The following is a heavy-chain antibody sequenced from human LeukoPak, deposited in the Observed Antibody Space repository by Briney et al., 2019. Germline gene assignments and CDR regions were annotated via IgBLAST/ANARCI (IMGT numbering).Heavy chain of an antibody. CDR3: AREEYYYGSGRQGFDY. J-gene: IGHJ4*02. D-gene: IGHD3-10*01. Sequence: SQTLSLTCAFSGDSLSSNSAAWHWLRQSPSRALEWLVSTYYRSKWYNDYAVSVKSRITINPDTSKNQFSLQLNSVTPEDTAVYYCAREEYYYGSGRQGFDYWGQGTLVTVSS. CDR1: GDSLSSNSAA. CDR2: TYYRSKWYN. V-gene: IGHV6-1*01.